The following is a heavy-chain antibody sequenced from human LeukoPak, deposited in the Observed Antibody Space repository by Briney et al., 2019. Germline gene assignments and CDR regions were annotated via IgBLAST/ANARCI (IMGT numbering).Heavy chain of an antibody. J-gene: IGHJ4*02. CDR3: AKSRVIAAPGWYFDY. V-gene: IGHV3-23*01. D-gene: IGHD6-13*01. CDR2: ISGSGGST. Sequence: PGGSLRLSCAASGFTFSSYAMSWVRQAPGKGLEWVLAISGSGGSTYYADSVKGRFTISRDNSKNTLYLQMNGLRAEDTAVYYCAKSRVIAAPGWYFDYWGRGTLVTVSS. CDR1: GFTFSSYA.